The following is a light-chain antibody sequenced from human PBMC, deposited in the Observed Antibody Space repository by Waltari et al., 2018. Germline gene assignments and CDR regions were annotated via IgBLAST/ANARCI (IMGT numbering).Light chain of an antibody. CDR2: DAS. J-gene: IGKJ1*01. V-gene: IGKV3-11*01. CDR1: QSISSD. Sequence: EIVLTQSPATLSLSPGESATLSCRASQSISSDLGWYQQKPGQAPRLLIYDASNRATGIPARFRGSGSGTDFTLTISSLEPEDIAVYYCQQRSKWPRTFGQGTKVEIK. CDR3: QQRSKWPRT.